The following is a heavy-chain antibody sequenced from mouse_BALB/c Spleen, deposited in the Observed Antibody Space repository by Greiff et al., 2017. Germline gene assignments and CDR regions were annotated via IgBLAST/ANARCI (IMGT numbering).Heavy chain of an antibody. CDR2: INPGSGGT. CDR1: GYAFTNYL. CDR3: AVYDGYYVAD. J-gene: IGHJ3*01. V-gene: IGHV1-54*01. Sequence: QVQLQQSGAELVRPGTSVKVSCKASGYAFTNYLIEWVKQRPGQGLEWIGVINPGSGGTNYNEKFKGKATLTADKSSSTAYMQLSSLTSDDSAVYFCAVYDGYYVADWGQGTLVTVSA. D-gene: IGHD2-3*01.